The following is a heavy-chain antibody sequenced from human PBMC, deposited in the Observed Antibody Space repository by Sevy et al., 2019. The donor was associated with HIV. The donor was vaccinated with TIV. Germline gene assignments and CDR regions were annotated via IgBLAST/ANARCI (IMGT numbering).Heavy chain of an antibody. D-gene: IGHD3-22*01. CDR3: AGLYYYDSSGYYSPNWFDP. CDR1: GGSISSSSYY. CDR2: IYFSGST. V-gene: IGHV4-39*01. J-gene: IGHJ5*02. Sequence: TLSLTCTVSGGSISSSSYYWGWIRQPPGKGLEWIGSIYFSGSTYYNPSLKSRVTISVDTSKNLFSLKLSSVTAADTAVYYCAGLYYYDSSGYYSPNWFDPWGQGTLVTVSS.